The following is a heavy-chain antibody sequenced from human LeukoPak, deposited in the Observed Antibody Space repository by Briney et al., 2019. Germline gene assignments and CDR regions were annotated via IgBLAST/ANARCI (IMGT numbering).Heavy chain of an antibody. CDR2: INHSGST. CDR3: AGNPFNRDGYSS. J-gene: IGHJ4*02. D-gene: IGHD5-24*01. V-gene: IGHV4-34*01. Sequence: SETLSLTCAVYGGSFSGYYWSWIRQPPGKGLEWIGEINHSGSTNYNPSLKSRVTISVDTSKNQFSLKLSSVTAADTAVYYCAGNPFNRDGYSSWGQGTLVTVSS. CDR1: GGSFSGYY.